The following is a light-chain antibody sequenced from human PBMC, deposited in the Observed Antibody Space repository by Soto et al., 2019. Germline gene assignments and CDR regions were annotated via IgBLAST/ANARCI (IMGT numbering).Light chain of an antibody. Sequence: QSVLTQPPSVSGAPGQRVTISCTGSSSNIGAGYDVHWYQQLPGTAPKLLISGNSNRPSGVPDRFSGSKTGTSTSLAITGLQAEDEADDYCQSYDSSLSGAVFGGGTQLTV. J-gene: IGLJ7*01. CDR2: GNS. V-gene: IGLV1-40*01. CDR1: SSNIGAGYD. CDR3: QSYDSSLSGAV.